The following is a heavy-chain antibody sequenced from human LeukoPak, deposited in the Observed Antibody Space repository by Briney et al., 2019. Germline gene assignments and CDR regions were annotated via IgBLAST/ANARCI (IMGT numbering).Heavy chain of an antibody. D-gene: IGHD2-15*01. CDR3: ARSGQRLCGGGNCYPYYFDY. CDR2: INSVGSST. CDR1: GFTFSSFW. Sequence: GGSLRLSCAASGFTFSSFWMHWVRQAPGKGLVWVSRINSVGSSTSYADSVKGRFTISRDNAKNTLYLQMNSLRAEDTAVYYCARSGQRLCGGGNCYPYYFDYWGQGALVTISP. V-gene: IGHV3-74*01. J-gene: IGHJ4*02.